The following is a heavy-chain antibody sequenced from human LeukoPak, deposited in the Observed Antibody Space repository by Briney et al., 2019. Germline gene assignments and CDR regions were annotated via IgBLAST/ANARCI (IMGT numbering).Heavy chain of an antibody. CDR1: GFNFNSYT. J-gene: IGHJ4*02. Sequence: GGSLRLSCAASGFNFNSYTKNWVRQAPGKGLQWVANILASGSPTYYADSVKGRFIISRDNSKNTVYLQMNSLRVEDTAIYYCAKDLRPDGVDNFDHWGQGILVTVSS. CDR2: ILASGSPT. CDR3: AKDLRPDGVDNFDH. D-gene: IGHD2-8*01. V-gene: IGHV3-23*01.